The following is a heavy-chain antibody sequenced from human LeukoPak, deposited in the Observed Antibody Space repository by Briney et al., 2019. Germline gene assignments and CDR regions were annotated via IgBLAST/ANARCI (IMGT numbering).Heavy chain of an antibody. CDR2: IWYDGSNK. D-gene: IGHD5-18*01. Sequence: GGSLRLSCAASGFTFSSYGMHWVRQAPGKGLEWVAVIWYDGSNKYYADSVKGRFTISRDNSKNTLYLQMNSLRAEDTAVYYCARVVSGGYSSIGYWGQGTLVTVSS. V-gene: IGHV3-33*01. CDR3: ARVVSGGYSSIGY. CDR1: GFTFSSYG. J-gene: IGHJ4*02.